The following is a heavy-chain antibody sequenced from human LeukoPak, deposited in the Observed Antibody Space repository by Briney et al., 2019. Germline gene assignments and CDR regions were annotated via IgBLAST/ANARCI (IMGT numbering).Heavy chain of an antibody. D-gene: IGHD2-15*01. CDR1: GDSISSRSYY. J-gene: IGHJ1*01. V-gene: IGHV4-39*01. CDR2: IYYSGST. Sequence: PSETLSLTCTVSGDSISSRSYYWGWVRQPPGKGLEWIGTIYYSGSTYYNPSLKSRVTISVDTSKNQFSLKLSSVTAADTAVYYCAREGYCSGDICYVVDFQHWGQGTLVTVSS. CDR3: AREGYCSGDICYVVDFQH.